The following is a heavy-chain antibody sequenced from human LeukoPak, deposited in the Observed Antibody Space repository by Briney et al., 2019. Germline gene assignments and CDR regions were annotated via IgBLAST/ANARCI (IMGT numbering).Heavy chain of an antibody. J-gene: IGHJ4*02. Sequence: SETLSLTCTVSGGSISRYYWSWTRQPPGKGLEWIGYISYTGSTTYNSSLKSRVTISLDTSQNQFSLKLTSVTPADTAVYYCARTAKYYYGSETYYFFDYWGQGTLVTVSS. CDR3: ARTAKYYYGSETYYFFDY. D-gene: IGHD3-10*01. CDR1: GGSISRYY. V-gene: IGHV4-59*01. CDR2: ISYTGST.